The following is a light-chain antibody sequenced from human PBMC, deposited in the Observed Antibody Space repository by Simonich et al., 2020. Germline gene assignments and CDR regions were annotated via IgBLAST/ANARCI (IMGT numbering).Light chain of an antibody. CDR1: SSDVGSYNL. CDR2: DFS. V-gene: IGLV2-14*02. CDR3: SSYTSSSTWV. Sequence: QSALTQPASVSGSPGQSITISCTGTSSDVGSYNLVSWYQPHPGKAPKLMIYDFSKRPSGVANLFSGSKSGNTASLTISGLQAEDEADYYCSSYTSSSTWVFGGGTKLTVL. J-gene: IGLJ3*02.